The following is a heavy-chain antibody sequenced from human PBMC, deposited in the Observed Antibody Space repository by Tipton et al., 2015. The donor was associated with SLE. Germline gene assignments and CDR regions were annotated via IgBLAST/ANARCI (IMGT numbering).Heavy chain of an antibody. D-gene: IGHD5-18*01. J-gene: IGHJ5*02. CDR1: GGPFSGYY. CDR2: INHSGST. V-gene: IGHV4-34*01. Sequence: TLSLTCAVYGGPFSGYYWSWIRQPPGKGLEWIGEINHSGSTNYNPSLKSRVTMSVDTSKNQFSLRLTSVIAADTAVYYCARLHGYSYGLNWFDPWGQGTLISVSS. CDR3: ARLHGYSYGLNWFDP.